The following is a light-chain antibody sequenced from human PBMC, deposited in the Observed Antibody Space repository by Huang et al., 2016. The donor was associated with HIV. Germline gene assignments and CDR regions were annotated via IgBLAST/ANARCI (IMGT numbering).Light chain of an antibody. CDR3: QQRSNWPPLT. V-gene: IGKV3-11*01. CDR1: QSVSSS. Sequence: EIVFTQSPATLSLSPADRATLSCRASQSVSSSLAWYQQKPGQAPRLLSYDASSRAAGIPDRVSDSGSMTDFTLTISGLEPEDFAVYYCQQRSNWPPLTFGGGTKVEIK. CDR2: DAS. J-gene: IGKJ4*01.